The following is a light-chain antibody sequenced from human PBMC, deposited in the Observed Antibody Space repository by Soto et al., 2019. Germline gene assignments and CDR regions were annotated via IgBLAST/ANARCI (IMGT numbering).Light chain of an antibody. J-gene: IGKJ2*01. CDR3: QQYVASPYT. CDR2: DAS. Sequence: ELVLTQSPGTVSLTPGDRSTLSCMASQSVSSSYLAWYQQKPGQAPRLLIYDASSRATGIPDRFSASGSGTDFTLTISSLEPEDFAVYYCQQYVASPYTFGQGTKVDIK. CDR1: QSVSSSY. V-gene: IGKV3-20*01.